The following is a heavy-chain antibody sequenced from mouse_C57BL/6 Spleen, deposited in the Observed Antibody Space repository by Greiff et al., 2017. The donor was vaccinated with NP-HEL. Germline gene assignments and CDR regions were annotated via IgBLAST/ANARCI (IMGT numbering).Heavy chain of an antibody. Sequence: VHVKQSGPELVKPGASVKISCKASGYSFTDYNMNWVKQSNGKSLEWIGVINPNYGTTSYNQKFKGKATLTVDQSSSTAYMQLNSLTSEDSAVYYCARKITTAHRAMDYWGQGTSVTVSS. CDR3: ARKITTAHRAMDY. V-gene: IGHV1-39*01. D-gene: IGHD1-2*01. CDR2: INPNYGTT. J-gene: IGHJ4*01. CDR1: GYSFTDYN.